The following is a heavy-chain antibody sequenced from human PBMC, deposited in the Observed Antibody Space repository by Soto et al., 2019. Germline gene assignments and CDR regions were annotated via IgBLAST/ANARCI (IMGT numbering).Heavy chain of an antibody. V-gene: IGHV1-69*12. J-gene: IGHJ5*02. CDR3: ASSRKWLVGPYNWFDP. CDR1: GGTFSSYA. CDR2: IIPIFGTA. D-gene: IGHD6-19*01. Sequence: QVQLVQSGAEVKKPGSSVKVSCTASGGTFSSYAISWVRQAPGQGLEWMGGIIPIFGTANYAQKFQGRVTITADESTSTAYIELSSLRSEDTAVYYCASSRKWLVGPYNWFDPWGQGTLVTVSS.